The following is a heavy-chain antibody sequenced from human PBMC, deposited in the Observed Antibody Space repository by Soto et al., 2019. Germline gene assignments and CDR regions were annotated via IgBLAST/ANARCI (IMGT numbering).Heavy chain of an antibody. D-gene: IGHD4-17*01. J-gene: IGHJ4*02. CDR3: ARKDFNDTVTAGYNY. Sequence: QVQLVQSGAEVKKPGASVKVSCKASGYTFTSYGISWVRQAPGQGLEWMGWISAYNGNTNYERKLQGRVTMTTDTSTSTAYMELRGLRSGGTAVDFCARKDFNDTVTAGYNYWGQGTLVAFSS. CDR1: GYTFTSYG. CDR2: ISAYNGNT. V-gene: IGHV1-18*01.